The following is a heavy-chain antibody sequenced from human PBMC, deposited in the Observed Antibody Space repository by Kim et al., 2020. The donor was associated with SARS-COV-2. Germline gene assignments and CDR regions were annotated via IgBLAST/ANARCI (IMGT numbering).Heavy chain of an antibody. Sequence: GGSLRLSCAASGFTFSSYGMHWVRQAPGKGLEWVAVISYDGSNKYYADSVKGRFTISRDNSKNTLYLQMNSLRAEDTAVYYCAKDLASYCSGGSCYSGYYYGMDVWGKGTTVTVSS. CDR2: ISYDGSNK. D-gene: IGHD2-15*01. CDR1: GFTFSSYG. V-gene: IGHV3-30*18. CDR3: AKDLASYCSGGSCYSGYYYGMDV. J-gene: IGHJ6*04.